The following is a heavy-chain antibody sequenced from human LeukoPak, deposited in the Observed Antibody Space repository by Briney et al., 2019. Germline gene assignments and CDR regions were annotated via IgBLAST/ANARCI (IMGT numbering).Heavy chain of an antibody. CDR3: ARHQQGEMATIEMDY. J-gene: IGHJ4*02. CDR2: IKKDGGEK. V-gene: IGHV3-7*01. Sequence: GGSLRLSCAASGFTFSSYWMSWVRQAPGKGLEWVANIKKDGGEKYYVDSVKGRFTISRDNAKNSLYLQMNSLRAEDTAVSYCARHQQGEMATIEMDYWGQGTLVTVSS. D-gene: IGHD5-24*01. CDR1: GFTFSSYW.